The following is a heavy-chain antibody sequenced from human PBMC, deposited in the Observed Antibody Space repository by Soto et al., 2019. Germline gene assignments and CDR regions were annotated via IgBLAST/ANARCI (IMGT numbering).Heavy chain of an antibody. CDR2: IYWDDDK. J-gene: IGHJ4*02. CDR3: AHRVLRTVFGLVTTTAIYFDF. D-gene: IGHD3-3*01. Sequence: QITLNESGPTQVKPRQTLTLTCTFSGFSLTTSGVGVGWIRQSPGKAPEWLALIYWDDDKRYSTSLKSRLTITKDTSKNQVVLTMADLDPADTATYYCAHRVLRTVFGLVTTTAIYFDFWGQGTPFAVSS. V-gene: IGHV2-5*02. CDR1: GFSLTTSGVG.